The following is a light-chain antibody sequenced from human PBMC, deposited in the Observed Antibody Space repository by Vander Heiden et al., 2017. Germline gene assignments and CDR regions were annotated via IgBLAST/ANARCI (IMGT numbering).Light chain of an antibody. V-gene: IGKV1-39*01. J-gene: IGKJ1*01. CDR3: QQSESNWWT. CDR1: QSISSY. CDR2: AAS. Sequence: DIQMTQSPSSLSASVGDRVTITCRASQSISSYLNWYQQKPGKAPKLLIYAASSLQSAVPSTFSGSGSGTDFTLTISRLQPEDFATYYCQQSESNWWTFGQGTKVEIK.